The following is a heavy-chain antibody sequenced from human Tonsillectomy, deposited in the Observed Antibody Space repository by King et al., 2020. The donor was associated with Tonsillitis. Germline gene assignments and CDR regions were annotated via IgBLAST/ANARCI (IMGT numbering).Heavy chain of an antibody. V-gene: IGHV3-30-3*01. CDR2: ISYDGNNN. Sequence: VQLVESGGGVVQPGKSLRLSCAASGFTFSNSAMHWVRQAPGKGLEWVAIISYDGNNNYYADSVKGRFTISRDNSNKTVSLQMNSLRPEDTAVYYCVRDRDLLYGHFYPIGGFDFWGQGTLVTVTS. CDR3: VRDRDLLYGHFYPIGGFDF. D-gene: IGHD2-8*01. CDR1: GFTFSNSA. J-gene: IGHJ4*02.